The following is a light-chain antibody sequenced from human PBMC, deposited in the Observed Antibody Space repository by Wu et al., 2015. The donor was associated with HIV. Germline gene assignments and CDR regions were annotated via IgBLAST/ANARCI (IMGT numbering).Light chain of an antibody. V-gene: IGKV3-11*01. J-gene: IGKJ2*01. CDR1: QRVSTY. Sequence: EIVLTQSPDTLSLSPGERATLSCRASQRVSTYLAWYQQKPGQPPRLLIYDASNRATGIPPRFSGSGSGTDFTLTISSLEAEDFTVYYCQRYGSSPYTFGQGTKLEIK. CDR2: DAS. CDR3: QRYGSSPYT.